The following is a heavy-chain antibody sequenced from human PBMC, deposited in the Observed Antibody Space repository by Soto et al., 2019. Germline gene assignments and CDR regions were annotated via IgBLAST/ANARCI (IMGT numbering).Heavy chain of an antibody. CDR3: AKDGSHNLDY. Sequence: QVQLVESGGGVVQPGRSLRLSCAASGFTFSHYAMHWVRQAPGKGLEWVALMSYDGSNEYYADSVKGRFTISSDNSKNTLYLQMNSLRAEDTAVYYCAKDGSHNLDYWGQGTLVTVSS. CDR2: MSYDGSNE. V-gene: IGHV3-30*18. CDR1: GFTFSHYA. J-gene: IGHJ4*02. D-gene: IGHD1-26*01.